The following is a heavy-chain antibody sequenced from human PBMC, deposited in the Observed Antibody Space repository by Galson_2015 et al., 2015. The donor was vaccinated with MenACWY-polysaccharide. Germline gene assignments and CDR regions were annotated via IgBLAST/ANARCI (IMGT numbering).Heavy chain of an antibody. Sequence: SLRLSCAASGFTFNNYWMSWVRQAPGKAPEWVANIRQDGSEMYYVDSVKGRFTISRDNAKNTLYVQMNSLRAEDTAVYYCVAGTTSTQGRNYWGQGTLVTVSS. CDR2: IRQDGSEM. CDR3: VAGTTSTQGRNY. CDR1: GFTFNNYW. D-gene: IGHD1-1*01. J-gene: IGHJ4*02. V-gene: IGHV3-7*01.